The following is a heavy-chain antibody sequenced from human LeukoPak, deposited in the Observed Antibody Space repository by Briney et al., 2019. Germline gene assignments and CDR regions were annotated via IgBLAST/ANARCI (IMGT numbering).Heavy chain of an antibody. Sequence: GGSLRLSCAASGFTFSSYTMSWVRQAPGKGLEWVSTITTSDGNTYYADSVKGRFTVSRDNSKNTLFLQMNSLRAENTAVYYCAKDGGLWVSAHWGDSWGRGTLVTVSS. CDR1: GFTFSSYT. CDR2: ITTSDGNT. J-gene: IGHJ4*02. V-gene: IGHV3-23*01. CDR3: AKDGGLWVSAHWGDS. D-gene: IGHD7-27*01.